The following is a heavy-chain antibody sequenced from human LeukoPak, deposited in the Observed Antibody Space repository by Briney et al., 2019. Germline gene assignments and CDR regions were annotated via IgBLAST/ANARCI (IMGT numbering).Heavy chain of an antibody. CDR2: IYPGDSDT. CDR1: GYSFTNYW. J-gene: IGHJ4*02. CDR3: ARRNDFWSGYYTGAFDY. Sequence: GESLKISCKGSGYSFTNYWIGWVRQMPGKGLEWMGIIYPGDSDTRYSPSFQGQVTISADKSISTAYLQWSSLKASDTAMYYCARRNDFWSGYYTGAFDYWGQGTLVTVSS. V-gene: IGHV5-51*01. D-gene: IGHD3-3*01.